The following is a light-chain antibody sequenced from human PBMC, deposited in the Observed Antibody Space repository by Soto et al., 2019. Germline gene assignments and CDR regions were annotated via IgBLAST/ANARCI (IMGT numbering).Light chain of an antibody. CDR1: QSVSSSY. V-gene: IGKV3D-20*01. Sequence: EIVLSQSPATLSLSPVEIATLSCVASQSVSSSYLAWYQQKPGLAPRLLIYDASSRATGIPDRFSGSGSGTDFTLTISRLQPEDFAVYYCQEYGSSPLTFGGGTKVDIK. CDR3: QEYGSSPLT. CDR2: DAS. J-gene: IGKJ4*01.